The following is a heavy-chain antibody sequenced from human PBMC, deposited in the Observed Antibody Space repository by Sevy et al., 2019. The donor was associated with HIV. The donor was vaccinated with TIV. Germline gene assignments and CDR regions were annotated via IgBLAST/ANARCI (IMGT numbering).Heavy chain of an antibody. D-gene: IGHD3-10*01. Sequence: GGSLRLSCAASGFTFSSYSMNWVRQAPGKGLEWVSYISTSSSAIQYADSVKGRFTISRDDAKNSLYLQMNSLRDEDTAVYYCARGSRGSGTEFDYWGQGTLVTVSS. CDR2: ISTSSSAI. V-gene: IGHV3-48*02. J-gene: IGHJ4*02. CDR3: ARGSRGSGTEFDY. CDR1: GFTFSSYS.